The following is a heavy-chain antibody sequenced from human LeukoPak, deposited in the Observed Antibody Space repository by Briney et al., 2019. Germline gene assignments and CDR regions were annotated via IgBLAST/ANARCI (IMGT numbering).Heavy chain of an antibody. Sequence: PGGSLRLSCVASGFSFDDYGMFWVRQTPGKGLEWVSGISWNSGNIGYADSVKGRFTVSRDNAKNSLYLQLNILRAEDTAVYYCVTDQGRAATVWGQGTLVTVSS. J-gene: IGHJ4*02. CDR3: VTDQGRAATV. CDR1: GFSFDDYG. V-gene: IGHV3-9*01. CDR2: ISWNSGNI. D-gene: IGHD2-15*01.